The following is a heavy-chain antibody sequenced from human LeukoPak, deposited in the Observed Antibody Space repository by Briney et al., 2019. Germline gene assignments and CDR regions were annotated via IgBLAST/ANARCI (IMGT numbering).Heavy chain of an antibody. CDR1: GFTFDDYA. CDR3: ATEVGYTRTVTCEY. D-gene: IGHD6-13*01. J-gene: IGHJ4*02. Sequence: RLSCAASGFTFDDYAMHWVRQAPGNGLEWVSGIVWNSGSIDYADSVKGRFTISRDNAKNSLYLQMNSLRAEDTALYYCATEVGYTRTVTCEYWGQGTLVTVSS. V-gene: IGHV3-9*01. CDR2: IVWNSGSI.